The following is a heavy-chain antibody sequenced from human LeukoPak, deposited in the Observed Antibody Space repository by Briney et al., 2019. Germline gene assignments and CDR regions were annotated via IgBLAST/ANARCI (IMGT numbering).Heavy chain of an antibody. V-gene: IGHV1-2*02. D-gene: IGHD2-15*01. CDR1: GYTFTGYY. Sequence: ASVKVSCKASGYTFTGYYMNWVRQAPGQGLEWMGWINPNSGGTNYAQKFQGRVTMTRDTSISTAYMELSKLRSDDTGVYYCARGNIVVVVAAAPDYWGQGTLVTVSS. J-gene: IGHJ4*02. CDR3: ARGNIVVVVAAAPDY. CDR2: INPNSGGT.